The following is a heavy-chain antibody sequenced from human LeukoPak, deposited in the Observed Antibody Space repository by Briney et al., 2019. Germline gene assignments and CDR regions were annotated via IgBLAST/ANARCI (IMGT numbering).Heavy chain of an antibody. V-gene: IGHV1-46*01. J-gene: IGHJ4*02. CDR2: INPSGGSR. Sequence: ASVKVSCKASGYTFTAYYIHWVRQAPGQGLEWMGIINPSGGSRSYAQKFQGRVTMTRDTSTSTVYMELSSLRSEDTAVYYCARDSGWWMFDYWGQGTLVTVSS. D-gene: IGHD6-19*01. CDR1: GYTFTAYY. CDR3: ARDSGWWMFDY.